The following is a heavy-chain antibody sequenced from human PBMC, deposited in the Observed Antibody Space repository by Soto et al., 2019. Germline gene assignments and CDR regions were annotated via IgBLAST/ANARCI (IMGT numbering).Heavy chain of an antibody. V-gene: IGHV4-31*03. CDR3: ARTSGGTYSFDP. Sequence: SETLSLTCTVSGGSISSGGYYWSWIRQHPGKGLEWIGYIYYSGSTYYNPSLRSRVTISVDTSKNQFSLHLSSVTAADSAVYYCARTSGGTYSFDPWGQGTLVTVSS. J-gene: IGHJ5*02. CDR1: GGSISSGGYY. D-gene: IGHD3-10*01. CDR2: IYYSGST.